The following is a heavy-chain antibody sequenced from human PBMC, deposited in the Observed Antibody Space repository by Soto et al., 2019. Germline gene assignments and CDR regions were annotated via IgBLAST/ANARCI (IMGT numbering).Heavy chain of an antibody. J-gene: IGHJ3*02. CDR2: IKEDGSEK. V-gene: IGHV3-7*01. CDR3: VRGGIGYCSGGSCYYTAFDI. CDR1: GFPFTSYW. Sequence: GGSLRLSCASSGFPFTSYWMSWVSQAPGKGLEWVANIKEDGSEKYYVDSVKGRFTISRDNAKNSLYVQLNSLRVEDTAVYYCVRGGIGYCSGGSCYYTAFDIWG. D-gene: IGHD2-15*01.